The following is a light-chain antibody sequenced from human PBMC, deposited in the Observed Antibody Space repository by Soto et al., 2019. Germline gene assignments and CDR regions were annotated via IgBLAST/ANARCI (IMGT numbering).Light chain of an antibody. Sequence: QSALTQPASVSGPPGQSITISCSGSSSDVGGYDYVSWYQQHPGKAPKLLIYDNNKRSSGIPDRFSGSQSGTSATLGITGLQTGDEADYYCGTWDSGLSAVFGGGTKLTVL. CDR1: SSDVGGYDY. J-gene: IGLJ2*01. V-gene: IGLV1-51*01. CDR2: DNN. CDR3: GTWDSGLSAV.